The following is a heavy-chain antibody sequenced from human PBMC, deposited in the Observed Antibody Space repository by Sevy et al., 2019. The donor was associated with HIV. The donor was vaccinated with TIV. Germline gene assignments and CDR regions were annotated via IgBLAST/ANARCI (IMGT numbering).Heavy chain of an antibody. CDR1: GGSISSSSYY. CDR2: IYYSGST. D-gene: IGHD4-17*01. J-gene: IGHJ5*02. V-gene: IGHV4-39*01. CDR3: ASTYYGDYGINWFDP. Sequence: SETLSLTCTVSGGSISSSSYYWGWIRQPPGKGLEWIGSIYYSGSTYYNPSLKCRVTISVDTSKNQFSLKLSSVTAADTAVYYCASTYYGDYGINWFDPWGQGTLVTVSS.